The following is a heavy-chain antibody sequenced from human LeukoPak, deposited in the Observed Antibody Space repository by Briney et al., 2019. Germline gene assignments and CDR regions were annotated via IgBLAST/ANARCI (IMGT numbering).Heavy chain of an antibody. J-gene: IGHJ4*02. D-gene: IGHD6-13*01. CDR3: ARARGGIAAAGAQIDY. Sequence: PSETLFLTCTVSGGSISSYYGSWIRQPPGKGLEWIGYIYYSGSTNYNPTLKSRVTISVDTSKNQFSLKLSSVTAADTAVYYCARARGGIAAAGAQIDYWGQGTLVTVSS. CDR1: GGSISSYY. V-gene: IGHV4-59*01. CDR2: IYYSGST.